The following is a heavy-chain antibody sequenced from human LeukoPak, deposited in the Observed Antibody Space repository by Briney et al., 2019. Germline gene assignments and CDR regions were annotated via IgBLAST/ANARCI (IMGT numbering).Heavy chain of an antibody. Sequence: SETLSLTCTVSGGSISSSSYYWGWIRQPPGTGLEWIGSIYYSGSTYYNPSLKSRVTISVDTSKNQFSLKLSSVTAADTAVYYCARHCSSTSCFDYWGQGTLVTVSS. CDR2: IYYSGST. CDR1: GGSISSSSYY. V-gene: IGHV4-39*01. J-gene: IGHJ4*02. D-gene: IGHD2-2*01. CDR3: ARHCSSTSCFDY.